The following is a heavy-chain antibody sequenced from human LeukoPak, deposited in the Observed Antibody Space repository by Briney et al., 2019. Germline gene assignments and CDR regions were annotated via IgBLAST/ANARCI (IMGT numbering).Heavy chain of an antibody. CDR2: IYTSGST. CDR1: GGSISSYY. D-gene: IGHD4-23*01. Sequence: SETLSLTCTVSGGSISSYYWSWIRQPPGKGLEWIGYIYTSGSTNYNPSLKSRVTISVDTSKNQFSLKLSSVTAADTAVYYCARLTRLSTYGGNSAGPLWFDPWGQGTLVTVSS. V-gene: IGHV4-4*09. J-gene: IGHJ5*02. CDR3: ARLTRLSTYGGNSAGPLWFDP.